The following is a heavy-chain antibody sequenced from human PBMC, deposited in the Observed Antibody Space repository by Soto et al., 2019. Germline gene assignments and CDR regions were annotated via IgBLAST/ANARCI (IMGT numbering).Heavy chain of an antibody. D-gene: IGHD3-16*01. CDR1: GDSISSPY. CDR3: ARGGGSPLDY. Sequence: PSETLSLTCVVSGDSISSPYWSWIRQSPGRGLEWIGYIFYGGTITYNPSLGSRVTISVATSKTNFSLKLSFVTAADTAVYYCARGGGSPLDYWGQGTLVTVSS. CDR2: IFYGGTI. J-gene: IGHJ4*02. V-gene: IGHV4-59*11.